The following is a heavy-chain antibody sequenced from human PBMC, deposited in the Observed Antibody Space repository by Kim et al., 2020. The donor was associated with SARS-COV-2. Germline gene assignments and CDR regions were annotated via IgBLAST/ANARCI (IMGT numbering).Heavy chain of an antibody. CDR3: ARGVSSAWTLRAWFDP. Sequence: SETLSLTCVVSCVSISSSSCWSWVRQPPGKGLEWIGEVDHSGTTTYSVSLKSRVTISVDKSMNQFSLRLNSVSAADTAVYYCARGVSSAWTLRAWFDPWGQGILVTVSP. CDR1: CVSISSSSC. V-gene: IGHV4-4*02. J-gene: IGHJ5*02. D-gene: IGHD3-22*01. CDR2: VDHSGTT.